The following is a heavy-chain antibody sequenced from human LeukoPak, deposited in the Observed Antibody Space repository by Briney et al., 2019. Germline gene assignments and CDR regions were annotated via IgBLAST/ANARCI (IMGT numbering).Heavy chain of an antibody. Sequence: PSQTLSLTCTVSGGSISSGGYYWSWIRQHPGKGLEWIGYIYYSGSTYYNSSLKSRVTISVDTSNNQFSLKLSSVTAADTAVYYCARASNTPYYHDSSGYLGYFQHWGQGTLVTVSS. CDR3: ARASNTPYYHDSSGYLGYFQH. V-gene: IGHV4-31*03. CDR2: IYYSGST. J-gene: IGHJ1*01. CDR1: GGSISSGGYY. D-gene: IGHD3-22*01.